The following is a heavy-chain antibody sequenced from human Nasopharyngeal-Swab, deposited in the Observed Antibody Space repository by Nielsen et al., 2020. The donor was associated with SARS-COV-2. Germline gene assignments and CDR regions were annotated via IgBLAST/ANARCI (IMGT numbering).Heavy chain of an antibody. CDR3: ARKASSSWYSGWFDP. D-gene: IGHD6-13*01. V-gene: IGHV4-59*13. Sequence: SETLSLTCSVSGGSISSYYWNWIRQSPGKGLEWIGYFFHSGGTNYNPSFKSRVTISIDTSNNQVSPKLSSVTAADTAVYYCARKASSSWYSGWFDPWGQGTLVTVSS. CDR2: FFHSGGT. CDR1: GGSISSYY. J-gene: IGHJ5*02.